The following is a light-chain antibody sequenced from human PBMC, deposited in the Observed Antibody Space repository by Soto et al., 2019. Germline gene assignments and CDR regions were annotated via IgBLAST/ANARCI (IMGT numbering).Light chain of an antibody. CDR2: LNN. Sequence: SVLTQPPSASWTPGQRVTISCSGSSSNIGTNTVNWYQQPPGAAPKLLIYLNNQRPSGVPDRFSGSKSGSSASLAISGLQSEDEADYYCAAWDDSLNGPVFGGGTKLTVL. J-gene: IGLJ2*01. CDR1: SSNIGTNT. CDR3: AAWDDSLNGPV. V-gene: IGLV1-44*01.